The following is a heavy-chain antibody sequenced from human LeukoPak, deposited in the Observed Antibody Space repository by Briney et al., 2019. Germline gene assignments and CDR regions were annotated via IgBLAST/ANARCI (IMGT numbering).Heavy chain of an antibody. CDR2: IYYSGST. CDR3: ARAQYVILTGYGSYYFDY. CDR1: GGSISSYY. V-gene: IGHV4-59*01. D-gene: IGHD3-9*01. Sequence: PSETLSLTCTVSGGSISSYYWSWIRQPPGKGLEWIGYIYYSGSTNYNPSLKSRVTISVDTSKIQFSLKLSSVTAADTAVYYCARAQYVILTGYGSYYFDYWGQGTLVTVSS. J-gene: IGHJ4*02.